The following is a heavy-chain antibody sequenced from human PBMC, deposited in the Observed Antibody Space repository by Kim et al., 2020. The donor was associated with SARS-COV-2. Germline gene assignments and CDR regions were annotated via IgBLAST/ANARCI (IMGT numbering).Heavy chain of an antibody. J-gene: IGHJ4*02. CDR1: GDTLNSYI. Sequence: SVKVSCKASGDTLNSYIFTWVRQAPGQGLEWMGRITPIVGSTNYAQRWQGRVTITADKSTSTVYMELSSLRSEDTAVYYCATTSVHCSSDCPFHFWGQG. V-gene: IGHV1-69*08. D-gene: IGHD6-19*01. CDR3: ATTSVHCSSDCPFHF. CDR2: ITPIVGST.